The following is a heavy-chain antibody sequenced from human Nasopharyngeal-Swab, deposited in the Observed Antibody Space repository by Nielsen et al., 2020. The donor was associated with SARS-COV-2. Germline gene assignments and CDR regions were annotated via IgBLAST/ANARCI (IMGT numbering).Heavy chain of an antibody. Sequence: ASVKVSCKTSGYTFTGYYIHWVRQAPGQGLEWMGRINPNNGGTNYAQKFQGRVTMTRDTSISTAYMEISSLRSDDTAKYYCARKLQLVRPFDHWGQGTLVTVSS. CDR1: GYTFTGYY. CDR3: ARKLQLVRPFDH. CDR2: INPNNGGT. J-gene: IGHJ4*02. D-gene: IGHD2-15*01. V-gene: IGHV1-2*06.